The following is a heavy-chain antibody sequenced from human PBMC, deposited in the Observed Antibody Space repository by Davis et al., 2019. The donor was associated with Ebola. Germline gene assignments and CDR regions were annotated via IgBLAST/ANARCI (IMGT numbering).Heavy chain of an antibody. CDR3: ARTGRGWECSDY. D-gene: IGHD1-26*01. Sequence: AASVKVSCKASGDTFSSFAISWVRQAPGQGLEWMGGIIPIFGTANYAQKFQGRLTITADASTSTAYMELSSLTSEDTAVYYCARTGRGWECSDYWGQGTLVTVSS. V-gene: IGHV1-69*13. CDR1: GDTFSSFA. CDR2: IIPIFGTA. J-gene: IGHJ4*02.